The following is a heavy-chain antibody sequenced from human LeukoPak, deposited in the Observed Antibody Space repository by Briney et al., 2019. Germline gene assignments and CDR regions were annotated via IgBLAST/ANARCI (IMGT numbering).Heavy chain of an antibody. CDR3: AKDWQQWLAHFDY. V-gene: IGHV3-23*01. CDR2: ISGSGGST. CDR1: GFTFSSYA. Sequence: GGSLRLSCAASGFTFSSYAMSWARQAPGKGLEWVSAISGSGGSTYYADSVKGRFTISRDNSKNTLYLQMNSLRAEDTAVYYCAKDWQQWLAHFDYWGQGTLVTVSS. J-gene: IGHJ4*02. D-gene: IGHD6-19*01.